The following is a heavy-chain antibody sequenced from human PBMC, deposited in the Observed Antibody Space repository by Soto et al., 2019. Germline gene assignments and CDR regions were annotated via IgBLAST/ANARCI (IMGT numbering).Heavy chain of an antibody. J-gene: IGHJ4*02. CDR1: GFTFTSSA. CDR2: IVVGSGNT. CDR3: AADLAVAGRWGYFDY. Sequence: GASVKVSCKASGFTFTSSAVQWVRQARGQRLEWIGWIVVGSGNTNYAQKFQERVTITRDMSTSTAYMELSSLRSEDTAVYYCAADLAVAGRWGYFDYWGQGTLVTVSS. D-gene: IGHD6-19*01. V-gene: IGHV1-58*01.